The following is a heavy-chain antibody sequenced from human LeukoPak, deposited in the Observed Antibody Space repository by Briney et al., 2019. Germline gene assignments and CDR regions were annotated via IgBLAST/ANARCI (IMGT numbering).Heavy chain of an antibody. CDR1: GFTFSSYA. D-gene: IGHD3-22*01. CDR3: ARGLRDSSGYWFDP. Sequence: GGSLRLSCAASGFTFSSYAMSWVRQAPGKGLEWVSGINWNGGSTGYADSVKGRFTISRDNAKNSLYLQMNSLRAEDTALYHCARGLRDSSGYWFDPWGQGTLVTVSS. J-gene: IGHJ5*02. V-gene: IGHV3-20*01. CDR2: INWNGGST.